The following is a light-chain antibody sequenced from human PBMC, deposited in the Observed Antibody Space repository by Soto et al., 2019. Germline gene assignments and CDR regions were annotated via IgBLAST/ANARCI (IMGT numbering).Light chain of an antibody. CDR1: QSVSSY. Sequence: EIVLTQSPATLSLSPGERATLSCRASQSVSSYLAWYQQKPGQAPRLLIYDASNRATGIPARFSGSGSGTDFTLTISSLEPEDLAVYYCQHRSNWTLTFGGGTKVEIK. CDR2: DAS. J-gene: IGKJ4*01. CDR3: QHRSNWTLT. V-gene: IGKV3-11*01.